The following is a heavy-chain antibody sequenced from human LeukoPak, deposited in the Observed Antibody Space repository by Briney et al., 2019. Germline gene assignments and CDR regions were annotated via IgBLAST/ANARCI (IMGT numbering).Heavy chain of an antibody. Sequence: GGSLRLSCAASGFTFSSYGMHWVRQAPGKGLEWVSGINWNGGSTGYADSVKGRFTISRDNAKNSLYLQMNSLRAEDTALYYCARDANIVVVVAADDAFDIWGQGTMVTVSS. CDR3: ARDANIVVVVAADDAFDI. CDR2: INWNGGST. CDR1: GFTFSSYG. J-gene: IGHJ3*02. V-gene: IGHV3-20*04. D-gene: IGHD2-15*01.